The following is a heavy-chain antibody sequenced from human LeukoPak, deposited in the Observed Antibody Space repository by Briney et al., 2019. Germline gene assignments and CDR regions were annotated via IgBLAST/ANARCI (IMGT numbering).Heavy chain of an antibody. D-gene: IGHD4-11*01. V-gene: IGHV4-34*01. CDR1: GGSISSYY. CDR2: INHSGST. CDR3: ARHVLTRWRYFDY. Sequence: SETLSLTCTVSGGSISSYYWSWIRQPAGKGLEWIGEINHSGSTNYNPSLKSRVTISVDTSKNQFSLKLSSVTAADTAVYYCARHVLTRWRYFDYWGQGTLVTVSS. J-gene: IGHJ4*02.